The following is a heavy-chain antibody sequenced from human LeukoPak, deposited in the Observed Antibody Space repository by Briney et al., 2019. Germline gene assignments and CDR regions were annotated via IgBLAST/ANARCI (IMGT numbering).Heavy chain of an antibody. Sequence: GASVKVSCKAFGYTFTGYYMHWVRQAPGQGLEWMGWINPNNGGTNYAQKFQGRVTMTRDTSINTAYMDLSNLRSDDTAVYYCVREGSAGFISSQNRWFDPWGQGTLVTVSS. V-gene: IGHV1-2*02. CDR1: GYTFTGYY. J-gene: IGHJ5*02. CDR3: VREGSAGFISSQNRWFDP. CDR2: INPNNGGT. D-gene: IGHD6-13*01.